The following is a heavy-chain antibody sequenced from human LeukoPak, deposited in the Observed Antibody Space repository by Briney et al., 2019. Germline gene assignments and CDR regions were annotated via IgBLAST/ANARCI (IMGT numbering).Heavy chain of an antibody. V-gene: IGHV1-69*05. J-gene: IGHJ4*02. CDR2: IIPIFGTA. CDR1: GGTFSSYA. D-gene: IGHD3-22*01. CDR3: ATLTPGDYYDSSGYFFD. Sequence: ASVKVSCKASGGTFSSYAISWVRQAPGQGLEWMGGIIPIFGTANYAQKFQGRVTITTDESTSTAYMELSSLRSEDTAVYYCATLTPGDYYDSSGYFFDWGQGTLVTVSS.